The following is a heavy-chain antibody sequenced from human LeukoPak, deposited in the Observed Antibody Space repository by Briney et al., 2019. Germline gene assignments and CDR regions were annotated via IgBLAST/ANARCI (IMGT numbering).Heavy chain of an antibody. CDR2: TGGSGEST. V-gene: IGHV3-23*01. J-gene: IGHJ6*04. D-gene: IGHD3-10*01. CDR1: GFTFRNYG. Sequence: GGSLRLSCAVSGFTFRNYGMNWVRQAPGKGLEWVSATGGSGESTYYADSVKGRFTISRDNSKNTLFLQMNSLTAEDTAVYYCAKGTTDYGSGYGMDVWGKGTTVIVPS. CDR3: AKGTTDYGSGYGMDV.